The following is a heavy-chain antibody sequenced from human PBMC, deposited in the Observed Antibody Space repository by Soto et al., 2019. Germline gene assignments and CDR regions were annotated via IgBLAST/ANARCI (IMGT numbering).Heavy chain of an antibody. Sequence: SETLSLTCTVSGGSISSGGYYWSWIRQHPGKGLEWIGYIYYSGSTYYNPSLKSRVTISVDASKNQFSLKLSSVTAADTAVYYCARVLTNYDFWSGYFGSWGEEFDPWGQGTLVTVSS. CDR1: GGSISSGGYY. CDR3: ARVLTNYDFWSGYFGSWGEEFDP. D-gene: IGHD3-3*01. V-gene: IGHV4-31*03. CDR2: IYYSGST. J-gene: IGHJ5*02.